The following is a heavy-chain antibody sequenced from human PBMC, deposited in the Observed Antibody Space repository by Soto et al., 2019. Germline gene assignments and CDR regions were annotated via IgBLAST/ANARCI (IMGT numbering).Heavy chain of an antibody. CDR2: MSGTGDST. CDR3: ARRGSGSYYDC. J-gene: IGHJ4*02. Sequence: EVQLLESGGGLVQPGGSLRLSCAASGFTFSSYAMRWVRQAPGKGLEWVSAMSGTGDSTYYADSVKGRFTISRDNSKNTLYLQMTRLRAEGTAIYYCARRGSGSYYDCWGQGTLVTVSS. CDR1: GFTFSSYA. V-gene: IGHV3-23*01. D-gene: IGHD1-26*01.